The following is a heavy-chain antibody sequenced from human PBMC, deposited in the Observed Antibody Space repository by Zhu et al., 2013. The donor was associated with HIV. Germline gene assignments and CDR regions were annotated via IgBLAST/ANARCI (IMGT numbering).Heavy chain of an antibody. CDR3: ARDKGVAVYYYYYGMDV. D-gene: IGHD6-19*01. V-gene: IGHV1-18*01. J-gene: IGHJ6*02. CDR1: GYTFTSYG. Sequence: QVQLVQSGAEVKKPGASVKVSCKASGYTFTSYGISWVRQAPGQGLEWMGWISAYNGNTNYAQKLQGRVAMTTDTSTSTAYMELRSLRSDDTAVYYCARDKGVAVYYYYYGMDVWGQGTTVTVSS. CDR2: ISAYNGNT.